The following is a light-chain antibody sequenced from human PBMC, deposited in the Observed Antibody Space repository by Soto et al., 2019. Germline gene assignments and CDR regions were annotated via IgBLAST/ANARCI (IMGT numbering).Light chain of an antibody. CDR3: SSYAGSNNLV. J-gene: IGLJ2*01. CDR1: SSDVGGYNY. Sequence: QSALTQPPSASGSPGQSVTISCTGTSSDVGGYNYVSWYQQHPGKAPKLMIYEVSKRPSGGPDRFSGSKSGNTASLTVSGLQAEDEADYYRSSYAGSNNLVFGGGTKLTV. CDR2: EVS. V-gene: IGLV2-8*01.